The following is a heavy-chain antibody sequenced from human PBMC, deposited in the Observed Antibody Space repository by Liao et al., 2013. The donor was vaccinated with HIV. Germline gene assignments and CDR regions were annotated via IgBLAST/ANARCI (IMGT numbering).Heavy chain of an antibody. V-gene: IGHV4-59*10. D-gene: IGHD3-10*01. Sequence: QVQLQQWGAGLLKPSETLSLTCAVYDGSISSSSFYWSWIRQPAGKGLEWIGRVYASGSTSYNPSLKSRVTMSVDTSKNQFSLKLSSVTAADTAVYYCARSARYYGSAALVYYMDVWGKGTTVTVSS. CDR1: DGSISSSSFY. J-gene: IGHJ6*03. CDR3: ARSARYYGSAALVYYMDV. CDR2: VYASGST.